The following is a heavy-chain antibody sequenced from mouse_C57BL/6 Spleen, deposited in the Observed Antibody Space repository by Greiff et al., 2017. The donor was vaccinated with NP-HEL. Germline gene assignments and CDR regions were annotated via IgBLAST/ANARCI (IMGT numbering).Heavy chain of an antibody. J-gene: IGHJ2*01. Sequence: QVQLKQPGAELVKPGASVKLSCKASGYTFTSYWMHWVKQRPGQGLEWIGMIHPNSGSTNYNEKFKSKATLTVDKSSSTTYMQLSSLTSEDSAVYYCARLTGTPDYWGQGTTLTVSS. CDR3: ARLTGTPDY. CDR2: IHPNSGST. V-gene: IGHV1-64*01. CDR1: GYTFTSYW.